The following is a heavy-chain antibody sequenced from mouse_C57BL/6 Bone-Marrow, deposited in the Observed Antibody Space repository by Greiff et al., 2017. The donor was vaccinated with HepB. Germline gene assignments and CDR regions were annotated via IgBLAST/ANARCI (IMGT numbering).Heavy chain of an antibody. Sequence: EVKLQESGPELVKPGASVKISCKASGYSFTGYYMNWVKQSPEKSLEWIGEINPSTGGTTYNQKFKAKATLTVDKSSSTAYMQLKSLTSEDSAVYYCARSGYGSSYGLFDYWGQGTTLTVSS. CDR1: GYSFTGYY. J-gene: IGHJ2*01. CDR2: INPSTGGT. D-gene: IGHD1-1*01. V-gene: IGHV1-42*01. CDR3: ARSGYGSSYGLFDY.